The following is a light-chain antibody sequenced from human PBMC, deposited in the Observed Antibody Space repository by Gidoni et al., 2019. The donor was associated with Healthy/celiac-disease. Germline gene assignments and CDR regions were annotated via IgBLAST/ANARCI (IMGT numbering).Light chain of an antibody. V-gene: IGKV3D-7*01. CDR2: GAS. Sequence: PGERVTLSCRASQSVSSSYLTWYQQKPGQAPRLLIYGASTRATSIPARFSGSGSGTDFTLTISSLQPEDFAVYYCQQDYNLPWTFGQGTKVEIK. J-gene: IGKJ1*01. CDR3: QQDYNLPWT. CDR1: QSVSSSY.